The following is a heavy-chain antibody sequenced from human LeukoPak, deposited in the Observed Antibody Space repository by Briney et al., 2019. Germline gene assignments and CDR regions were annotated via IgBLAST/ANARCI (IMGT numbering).Heavy chain of an antibody. CDR2: INPNSGGT. D-gene: IGHD6-19*01. Sequence: GASVKVSCKASGYTFTRYYMHWVRQAPGQGLEWMGGINPNSGGTNYAQKFQGRVTMTRDTSISTAYMELSRPRSDDTAVYYCARDAGVAGNFDYWGQGTLVTVSS. CDR3: ARDAGVAGNFDY. J-gene: IGHJ4*02. V-gene: IGHV1-2*02. CDR1: GYTFTRYY.